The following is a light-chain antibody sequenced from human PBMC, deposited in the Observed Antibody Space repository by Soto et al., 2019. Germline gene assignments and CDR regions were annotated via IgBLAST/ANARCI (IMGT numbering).Light chain of an antibody. J-gene: IGKJ1*01. CDR1: QSVSSN. CDR3: QEYSAWWT. CDR2: GAS. Sequence: EIVMTQSPATLSVSPGERATLSCRASQSVSSNLAWYQQKPVQAPRLLVYGASTRATGIPARFSGSGSGTEFTLTISSLQSEDSAVYDCQEYSAWWTFGQGTKVEIK. V-gene: IGKV3-15*01.